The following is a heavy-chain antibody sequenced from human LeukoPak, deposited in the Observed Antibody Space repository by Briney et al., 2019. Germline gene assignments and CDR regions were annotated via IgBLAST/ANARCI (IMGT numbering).Heavy chain of an antibody. CDR1: GFTFSGYS. CDR2: INHNGNVN. V-gene: IGHV3-7*03. J-gene: IGHJ6*02. Sequence: QPGGSLRLSCAASGFTFSGYSMNWARQAPGKGLEWVASINHNGNVNYYVDSVKGRFTISRDNAKNSLYLQMSNLRAEDTAVYFCARGGGLDVWGQGATVTVSS. CDR3: ARGGGLDV. D-gene: IGHD3-16*01.